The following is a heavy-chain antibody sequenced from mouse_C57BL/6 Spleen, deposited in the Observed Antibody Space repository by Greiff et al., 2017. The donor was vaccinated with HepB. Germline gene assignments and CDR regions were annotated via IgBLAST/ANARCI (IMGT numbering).Heavy chain of an antibody. CDR2: IYPGSGNT. CDR3: ASQDSSGYVWFAY. Sequence: VQLQQSGAELVRPGASVKLSCKASGYTFTDYYINWVKQRPGQGLEWIARIYPGSGNTYYNEKFKGKATLTAEKSSSTAYMQLSSLTSEDSAVYFCASQDSSGYVWFAYWGQGTLVTVSA. J-gene: IGHJ3*01. V-gene: IGHV1-76*01. D-gene: IGHD3-2*02. CDR1: GYTFTDYY.